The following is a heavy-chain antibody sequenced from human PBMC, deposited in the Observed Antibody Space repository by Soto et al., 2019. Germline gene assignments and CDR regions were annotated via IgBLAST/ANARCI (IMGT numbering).Heavy chain of an antibody. D-gene: IGHD3-10*01. CDR2: FDPEEGKM. V-gene: IGHV1-24*01. CDR1: GYTLNELC. Sequence: QVQVVQSGTEVKKPGASVKVSCKVSGYTLNELCIHWVRQPPGQGLEWIGGFDPEEGKMIYAQNFQGRVTMTEDTSTGTAYMELNSLTSEDTAISSCATELGAALAPLSVLCFPVWGQGTVVTVSS. CDR3: ATELGAALAPLSVLCFPV. J-gene: IGHJ1*01.